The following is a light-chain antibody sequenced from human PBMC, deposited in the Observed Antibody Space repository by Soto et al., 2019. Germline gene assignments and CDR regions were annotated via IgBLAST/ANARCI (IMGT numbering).Light chain of an antibody. CDR2: GAS. Sequence: EIVLTQSPGTLSLSPGERATLSCRASQSVSNSYLAWYQQKPDQAPRLLIYGASSRATGIPDRFSGSGSGTDFTLTISRLEPEDFAVYYCQQYNSSPPMYTFGQGTKLEIK. CDR1: QSVSNSY. V-gene: IGKV3-20*01. J-gene: IGKJ2*01. CDR3: QQYNSSPPMYT.